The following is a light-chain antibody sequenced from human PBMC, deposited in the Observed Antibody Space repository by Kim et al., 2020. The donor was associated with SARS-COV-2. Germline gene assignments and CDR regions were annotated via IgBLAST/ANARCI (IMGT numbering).Light chain of an antibody. CDR2: GAS. V-gene: IGKV3-20*01. J-gene: IGKJ1*01. CDR3: QQYGSSPRT. CDR1: QSVSSSY. Sequence: SPWWRTYLSCRVSQSVSSSYLTWYQQKPGQGPRLLIYGASSRATGIPDRFSGSGSGTDFTLTISRLEPEDFAVYYCQQYGSSPRTFVQGTKVDIK.